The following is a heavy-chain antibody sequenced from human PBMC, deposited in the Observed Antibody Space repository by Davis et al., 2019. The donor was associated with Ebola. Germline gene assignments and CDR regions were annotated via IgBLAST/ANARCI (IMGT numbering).Heavy chain of an antibody. V-gene: IGHV3-7*01. J-gene: IGHJ6*03. CDR3: ARDSVVVVPAATAMVGYYYMDV. CDR1: GFTFSGSA. CDR2: IKYDGSEK. Sequence: GESLKISCAASGFTFSGSAMHWVRQAPGQGLEWVANIKYDGSEKYYVDSVEGRFTISRDNSKNTLYLQMNSLRAEDTAVYYCARDSVVVVPAATAMVGYYYMDVWGKGTTVTVSS. D-gene: IGHD2-2*01.